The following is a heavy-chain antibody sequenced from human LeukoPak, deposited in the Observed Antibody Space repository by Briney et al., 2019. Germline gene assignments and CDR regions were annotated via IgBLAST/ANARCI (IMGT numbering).Heavy chain of an antibody. J-gene: IGHJ4*02. CDR3: ARDPSGYSGYDVGVNDY. V-gene: IGHV1-46*01. CDR2: INPSGGST. D-gene: IGHD5-12*01. CDR1: GYTFTSYY. Sequence: GASVKVSCKASGYTFTSYYMHWVRQAPGQGLEWMGIINPSGGSTSYAQKFQGRVTMTRDMSTSTVYMELSSLRSEDTAVYYCARDPSGYSGYDVGVNDYWGQGTLVTVSS.